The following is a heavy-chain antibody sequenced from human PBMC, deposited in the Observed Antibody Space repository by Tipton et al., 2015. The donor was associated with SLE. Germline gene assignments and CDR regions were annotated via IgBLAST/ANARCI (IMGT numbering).Heavy chain of an antibody. D-gene: IGHD3-9*01. Sequence: GSLRLSCAASGFTFSSYAMTWVRQAPGKGLEWVSVISGTGGSTYNPDSVKGRFSLSRDNSKNTLYLQMNSLRAEDTAIYYCAKAFRPSYDILTGLDYWGQGTLVTVSS. J-gene: IGHJ4*02. CDR3: AKAFRPSYDILTGLDY. CDR1: GFTFSSYA. V-gene: IGHV3-23*01. CDR2: ISGTGGST.